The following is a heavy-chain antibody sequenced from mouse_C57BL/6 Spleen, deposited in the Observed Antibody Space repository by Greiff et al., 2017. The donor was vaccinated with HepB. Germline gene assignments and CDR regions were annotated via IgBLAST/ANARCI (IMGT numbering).Heavy chain of an antibody. CDR3: TRTHYSNYVFAY. V-gene: IGHV6-6*01. CDR2: IRNKANNHAT. CDR1: GFTFSDAW. Sequence: DVMLVESGGGLVQPGGSMKLSCGASGFTFSDAWMDWVRQSPEKGLEWVAEIRNKANNHATYYAESVKGRFTISRDDSKSSVYLQMNSLRAEDTGIYYCTRTHYSNYVFAYWGQGTLVTVSA. J-gene: IGHJ3*01. D-gene: IGHD2-5*01.